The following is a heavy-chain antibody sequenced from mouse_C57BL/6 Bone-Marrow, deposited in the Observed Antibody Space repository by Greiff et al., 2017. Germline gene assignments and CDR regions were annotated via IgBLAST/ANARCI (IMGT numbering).Heavy chain of an antibody. CDR2: INYDGSSP. CDR1: GFTFSDYY. J-gene: IGHJ1*03. V-gene: IGHV5-16*01. CDR3: ARDPITTVVARYWYFDV. D-gene: IGHD1-1*01. Sequence: EVQVVESEGGLVQPGSSMKLSCTASGFTFSDYYMAWVRQVPEKGLEWVANINYDGSSPYYLDSLKSRFFISRDNAKNILYLQMSSMKSEDTATYYCARDPITTVVARYWYFDVWGTGTTVTVSS.